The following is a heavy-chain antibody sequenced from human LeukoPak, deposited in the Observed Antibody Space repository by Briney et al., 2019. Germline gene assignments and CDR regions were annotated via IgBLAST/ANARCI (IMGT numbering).Heavy chain of an antibody. CDR1: GGSISSSSFF. Sequence: SETLSLTCTVSGGSISSSSFFWGWIRQPPGKGLEWIGSIYYSGTTYYNPSLKSRVTMSVDTSKNQFSLMLRSVTAADTAVYYCARLANSGGSGWLIDYWGQGTLVTVSS. D-gene: IGHD6-19*01. CDR2: IYYSGTT. CDR3: ARLANSGGSGWLIDY. J-gene: IGHJ4*02. V-gene: IGHV4-39*07.